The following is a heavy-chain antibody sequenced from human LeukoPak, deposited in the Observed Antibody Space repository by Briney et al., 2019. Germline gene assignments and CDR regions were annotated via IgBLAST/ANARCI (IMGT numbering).Heavy chain of an antibody. V-gene: IGHV4-59*08. J-gene: IGHJ3*02. CDR1: GGSTSSYY. D-gene: IGHD1-26*01. CDR3: ARHLGSRAAFDI. Sequence: SETLSLTCTVSGGSTSSYYWSWIRRPPGKGLEWIGYIYYSGSTNYNPSLKSRVTISVDTSKNQFSLKLSSVTAADTAVYYCARHLGSRAAFDIWGQGTMVTVSS. CDR2: IYYSGST.